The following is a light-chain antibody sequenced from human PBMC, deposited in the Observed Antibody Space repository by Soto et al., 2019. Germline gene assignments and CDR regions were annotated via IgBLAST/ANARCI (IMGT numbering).Light chain of an antibody. J-gene: IGLJ3*02. Sequence: QSVLTQPPSESGTPGQRVTISCSGSSSNIGSNTVNWYQQLPGTAPKLLIYSNNQRPSGVPDRFSGSKSGTSASLAISGLQSEDEADYYCAAWDDSLNGWVFGGGTKLTVL. V-gene: IGLV1-44*01. CDR3: AAWDDSLNGWV. CDR2: SNN. CDR1: SSNIGSNT.